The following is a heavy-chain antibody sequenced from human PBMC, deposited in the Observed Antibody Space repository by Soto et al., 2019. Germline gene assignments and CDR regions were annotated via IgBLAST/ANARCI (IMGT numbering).Heavy chain of an antibody. Sequence: QVQLAESGGGVVQPGRSLRLSCAASGFMFSLNDMHWVRQTPGKGLERVSVIFSDGSKRYYADSVQDRFTISRDNSKNTLYLQMDSLTPEDTAVYYCGKDDLDIKGGARVVGTGPVGDLWGRGTLVTVFS. CDR1: GFMFSLND. CDR3: GKDDLDIKGGARVVGTGPVGDL. V-gene: IGHV3-30*18. CDR2: IFSDGSKR. J-gene: IGHJ5*02. D-gene: IGHD2-21*02.